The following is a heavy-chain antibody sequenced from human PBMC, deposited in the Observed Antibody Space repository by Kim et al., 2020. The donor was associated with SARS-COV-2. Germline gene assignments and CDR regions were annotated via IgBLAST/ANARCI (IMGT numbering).Heavy chain of an antibody. D-gene: IGHD3-3*01. CDR1: GFTFSSYS. V-gene: IGHV3-21*01. Sequence: GGSLRLSCAASGFTFSSYSMNWVRQAPGKGLEWVSSISSSSSYIYYADSVKGRFTISRDNAKNSLYLQMNSLRAEDTAVYYCARGRVASVYYFDYWGQGTLVTVSS. CDR2: ISSSSSYI. CDR3: ARGRVASVYYFDY. J-gene: IGHJ4*02.